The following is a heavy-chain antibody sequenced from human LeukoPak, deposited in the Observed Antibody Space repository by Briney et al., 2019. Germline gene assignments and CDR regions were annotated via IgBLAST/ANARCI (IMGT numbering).Heavy chain of an antibody. V-gene: IGHV6-1*01. D-gene: IGHD3-10*01. CDR1: GDSVSSNSAA. Sequence: SQTLSLTCAISGDSVSSNSAAWNWIRQSPSRGLEWLGRTYYRSKWYNDYAVSVKGRIAINPDTSKNQFSLKLSSVTAAGTAVYYCARHSHGSSDYWGQGTLVTVSS. CDR2: TYYRSKWYN. CDR3: ARHSHGSSDY. J-gene: IGHJ4*02.